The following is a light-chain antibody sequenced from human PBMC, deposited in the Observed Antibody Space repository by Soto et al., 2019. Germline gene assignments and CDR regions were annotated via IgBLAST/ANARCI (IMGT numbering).Light chain of an antibody. CDR2: SAS. Sequence: DIQLTQSPSFLSACAGDRVTITCRASQDISSYLAWYQQRPGKVPRFLTHSASTLQSGVPSRFSATGSGTTFTLTISSLQPEDIATYYCQQLNRFPRTFGQGTKVE. CDR3: QQLNRFPRT. CDR1: QDISSY. J-gene: IGKJ1*01. V-gene: IGKV1-9*01.